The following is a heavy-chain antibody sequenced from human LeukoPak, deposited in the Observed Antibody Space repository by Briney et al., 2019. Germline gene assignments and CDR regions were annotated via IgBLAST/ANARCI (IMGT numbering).Heavy chain of an antibody. CDR1: GFTVSSNY. Sequence: PGGSLRLSCAASGFTVSSNYISWVRQAPGEGLEWVSVIYSGGSTYYADSVKGRFTTSRDNSKNTLYLQMNSLRAEDTAVYYCAGAARNYYYYMDVWGKGTTVTVSS. J-gene: IGHJ6*03. CDR3: AGAARNYYYYMDV. V-gene: IGHV3-66*02. CDR2: IYSGGST. D-gene: IGHD6-6*01.